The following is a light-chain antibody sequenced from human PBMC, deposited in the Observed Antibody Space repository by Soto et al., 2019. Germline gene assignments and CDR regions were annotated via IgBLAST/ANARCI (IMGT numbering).Light chain of an antibody. Sequence: QSALTQPASGSGSPGQSITISCTGTSSDVGGYNYVSWYRQHPRKAPKLMMYDVSNRPSGVANRFAGSKSGNTASLTISGLQAEDEADYYCISYTSLSTLGDYVCGTGTTVTVL. CDR3: ISYTSLSTLGDYV. CDR1: SSDVGGYNY. V-gene: IGLV2-14*01. CDR2: DVS. J-gene: IGLJ1*01.